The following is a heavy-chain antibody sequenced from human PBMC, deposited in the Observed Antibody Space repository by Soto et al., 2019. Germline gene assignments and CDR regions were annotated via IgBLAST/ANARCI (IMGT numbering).Heavy chain of an antibody. Sequence: DVQLVESGGGLIQPVQSLRLSCAAFGLTISGKKYVAWVRKAPGKGLEWASGLYVVDGSFYADSVRGRFTTSSDSSKSTVYLQMNDLRTDDTAVYYCATWHEREHAYDVWGQGTTVTVSS. CDR2: LYVVDGS. CDR1: GLTISGKKY. J-gene: IGHJ3*01. V-gene: IGHV3-53*01. CDR3: ATWHEREHAYDV. D-gene: IGHD1-1*01.